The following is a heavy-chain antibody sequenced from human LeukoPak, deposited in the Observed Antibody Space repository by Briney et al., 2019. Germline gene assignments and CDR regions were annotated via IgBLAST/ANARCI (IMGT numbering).Heavy chain of an antibody. CDR2: VFYSGST. Sequence: SETLSLTCTVSGGSVSSSSYHWGWIRQPPGKGLEWIGSVFYSGSTYYNPSLKSRVTMSVDTSKNQFSLKLSSVIAADTAVYYCARLWSTDCSGGSCPHQPNYWGQGTLVTVSS. CDR1: GGSVSSSSYH. V-gene: IGHV4-39*01. D-gene: IGHD2-15*01. J-gene: IGHJ4*02. CDR3: ARLWSTDCSGGSCPHQPNY.